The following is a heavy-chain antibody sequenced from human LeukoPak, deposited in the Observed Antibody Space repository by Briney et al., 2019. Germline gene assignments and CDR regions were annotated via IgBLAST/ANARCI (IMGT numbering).Heavy chain of an antibody. D-gene: IGHD2-21*01. Sequence: PGGSLRLSCAASGFTFSDYYMSWIRQAPGKGLEWISYISSSGTTVYYADSVKGRVTISRDNARNSVYLQMNSLRAEDTAVYYCARGDSIRRHPHFDNWGQGTLVIASS. CDR2: ISSSGTTV. CDR1: GFTFSDYY. V-gene: IGHV3-11*01. J-gene: IGHJ4*02. CDR3: ARGDSIRRHPHFDN.